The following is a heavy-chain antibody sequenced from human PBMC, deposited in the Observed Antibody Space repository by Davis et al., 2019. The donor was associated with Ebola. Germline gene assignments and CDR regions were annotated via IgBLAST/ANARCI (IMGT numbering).Heavy chain of an antibody. V-gene: IGHV3-23*01. Sequence: GESLKISCTASGFTFSSYAMSWVRQAPGEGLEWVSAISGSGDSTFYADSVKGRLTISRDTSNNTLYLHMNSLRAEDTAVYYCAKASGYYGSGSFHDFWGQGTLVTVSS. CDR3: AKASGYYGSGSFHDF. CDR2: ISGSGDST. D-gene: IGHD3-10*01. CDR1: GFTFSSYA. J-gene: IGHJ4*02.